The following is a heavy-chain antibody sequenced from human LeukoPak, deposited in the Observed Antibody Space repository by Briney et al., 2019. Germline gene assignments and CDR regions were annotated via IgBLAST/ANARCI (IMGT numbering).Heavy chain of an antibody. J-gene: IGHJ4*02. D-gene: IGHD3-22*01. CDR3: ARQYYAYYDSNGYYIDY. Sequence: GESLKISCKGSGYSFTSYWIGWVRQMPGKGLEWMGIIYPGDSDTRYSPSFQGQVTISADKSISTAYLQSSSLKASDTAMYYCARQYYAYYDSNGYYIDYWGQGTLVTVSS. V-gene: IGHV5-51*01. CDR1: GYSFTSYW. CDR2: IYPGDSDT.